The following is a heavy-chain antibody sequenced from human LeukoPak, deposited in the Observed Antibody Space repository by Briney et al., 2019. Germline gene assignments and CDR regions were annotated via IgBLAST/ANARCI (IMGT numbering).Heavy chain of an antibody. CDR2: ITAYNGNT. CDR1: GYTFTSYG. Sequence: ASVKVSCTASGYTFTSYGISWVRQAPGQGLEWMGWITAYNGNTNYAQKFQGRVTMTTDTSTTTAYMELRSLRSDDTAVYYCARGSRIPAALAMDVWGQGTTVTVSS. V-gene: IGHV1-18*01. J-gene: IGHJ6*02. CDR3: ARGSRIPAALAMDV. D-gene: IGHD6-13*01.